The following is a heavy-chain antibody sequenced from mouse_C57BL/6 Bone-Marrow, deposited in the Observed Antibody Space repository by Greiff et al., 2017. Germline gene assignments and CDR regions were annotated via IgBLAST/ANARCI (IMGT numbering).Heavy chain of an antibody. CDR1: GYAFTNYL. J-gene: IGHJ1*03. CDR2: INPGSGGT. CDR3: ARGRYWYFDV. V-gene: IGHV1-54*01. Sequence: QVQLQQSGAELVRPGTSVKVSCKASGYAFTNYLIEWVKQRPGQGLEWIGVINPGSGGTNYNEKFKGKATLTADNSSSTAYMQLSSLTSEDSAVYFWARGRYWYFDVWGTGTTVTVSS.